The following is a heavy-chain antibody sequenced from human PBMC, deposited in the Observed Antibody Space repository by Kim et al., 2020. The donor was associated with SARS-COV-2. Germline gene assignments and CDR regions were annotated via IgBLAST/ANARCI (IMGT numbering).Heavy chain of an antibody. D-gene: IGHD2-21*02. CDR1: GGSISSSSYY. CDR2: IYYSGST. V-gene: IGHV4-39*01. J-gene: IGHJ4*02. Sequence: SETLSLTCTVSGGSISSSSYYWGWIRQPPGKGLEWIGSIYYSGSTYYNPSLKSRVTISVDTSKNQFSLKLSSVTAADTAVYYCARQVVVVTAIPEYYFDYWGQGTLVTVSS. CDR3: ARQVVVVTAIPEYYFDY.